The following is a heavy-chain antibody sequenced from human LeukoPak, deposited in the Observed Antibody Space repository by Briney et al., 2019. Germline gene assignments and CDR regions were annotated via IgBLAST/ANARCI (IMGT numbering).Heavy chain of an antibody. V-gene: IGHV3-23*01. D-gene: IGHD6-19*01. CDR3: AKGDSSGWYEAFLVY. J-gene: IGHJ4*02. Sequence: GGSLRLSCAASGFTFSSYAMSWVRQAPGKGLEWVSAISGSGGSTYYADSEKGRFTISRDNSKNTLYLQMNSLRAEDTAVYYCAKGDSSGWYEAFLVYWGQGTLVTVSS. CDR2: ISGSGGST. CDR1: GFTFSSYA.